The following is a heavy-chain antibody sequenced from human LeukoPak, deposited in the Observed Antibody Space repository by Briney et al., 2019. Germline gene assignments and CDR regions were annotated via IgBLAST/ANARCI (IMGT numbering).Heavy chain of an antibody. Sequence: GRSLRLSCAASGFTFSSYAMHWVRQAPGKGLEWVAVISYDGSNKYYADSVKGRFTISRDNSKNTLYLQMNSLRAEDTAVYYCARDPGYGANWNDWWGYYYYGMDVWGQGTTVTVSS. D-gene: IGHD1-1*01. V-gene: IGHV3-30-3*01. CDR2: ISYDGSNK. CDR3: ARDPGYGANWNDWWGYYYYGMDV. CDR1: GFTFSSYA. J-gene: IGHJ6*02.